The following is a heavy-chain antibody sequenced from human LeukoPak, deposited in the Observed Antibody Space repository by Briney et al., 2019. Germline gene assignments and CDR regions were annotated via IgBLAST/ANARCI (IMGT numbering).Heavy chain of an antibody. Sequence: GSLRLSCAASGFTFSSYSMNWIHQPPGKGLEWIGEINHSGSTNYNPSLKSRVTISVDTSKNQFSLKLSSVTAADTAVYYCARWAAHIVVVTRTRAFDIWGQGTMVTVSS. J-gene: IGHJ3*02. CDR3: ARWAAHIVVVTRTRAFDI. D-gene: IGHD2-21*02. CDR1: GFTFSSYS. V-gene: IGHV4-34*01. CDR2: INHSGST.